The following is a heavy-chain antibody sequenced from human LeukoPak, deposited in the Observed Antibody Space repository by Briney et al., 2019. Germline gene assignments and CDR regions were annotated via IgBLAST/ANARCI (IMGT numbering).Heavy chain of an antibody. CDR2: IWYDGINK. CDR3: ARALYLADYDALDI. Sequence: TGGSLRLSCAASGFTFRSYGMHWVRQAPGKGLGWVALIWYDGINKYYADSVKGRFTISRDISKNTLYLQMSSLRAEDTAVYYCARALYLADYDALDIWGQGTMVIVSS. V-gene: IGHV3-33*01. J-gene: IGHJ3*02. CDR1: GFTFRSYG. D-gene: IGHD2-15*01.